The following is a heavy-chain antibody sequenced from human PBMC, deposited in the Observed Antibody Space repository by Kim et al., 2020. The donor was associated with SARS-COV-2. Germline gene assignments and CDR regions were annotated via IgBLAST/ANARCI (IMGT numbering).Heavy chain of an antibody. V-gene: IGHV1-8*01. Sequence: ASVKVSCKASGYSFISYDINLVRQATGQGLEWMGWMNPNRGNTGYAQKFQGRVSMTWDTSISTAYMELSSLTSDDTAVYYCARRSGVEAGGIFYSGMDVWGQGTTVTVSS. CDR2: MNPNRGNT. D-gene: IGHD6-13*01. CDR1: GYSFISYD. J-gene: IGHJ6*01. CDR3: ARRSGVEAGGIFYSGMDV.